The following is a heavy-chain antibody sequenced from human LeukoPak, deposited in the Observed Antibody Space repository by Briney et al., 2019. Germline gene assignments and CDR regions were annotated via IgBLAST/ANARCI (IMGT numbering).Heavy chain of an antibody. CDR2: ISGSGGST. D-gene: IGHD3-10*01. Sequence: PGGSLRLSCAASGFTFSSYAMSWVRQAPGKGLEWVSAISGSGGSTYYADSVKGRFTISRDNSKNTLYLQMNSLRAEDTVVYYCASDYYGSGSYYSPNYWGQGTLVTVSS. J-gene: IGHJ4*02. CDR3: ASDYYGSGSYYSPNY. V-gene: IGHV3-23*01. CDR1: GFTFSSYA.